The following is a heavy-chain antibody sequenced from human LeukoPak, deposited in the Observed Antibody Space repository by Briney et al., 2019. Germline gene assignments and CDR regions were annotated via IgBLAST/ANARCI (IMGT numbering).Heavy chain of an antibody. CDR1: RFTFSSYE. Sequence: GGSLRLSCAASRFTFSSYEMNWVRQAPGKGREWVSYISGSGIKHYADSVKGRFTISRDNAKNSLYLQMNSLRVEDTAVYYCAREDTGVAFDIWGQGTTVTV. CDR3: AREDTGVAFDI. CDR2: ISGSGIK. V-gene: IGHV3-48*03. D-gene: IGHD2-8*01. J-gene: IGHJ3*02.